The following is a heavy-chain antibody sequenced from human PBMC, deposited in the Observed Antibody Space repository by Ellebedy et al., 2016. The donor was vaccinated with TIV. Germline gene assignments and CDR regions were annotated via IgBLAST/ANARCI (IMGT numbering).Heavy chain of an antibody. CDR2: VGRDDVT. D-gene: IGHD4-17*01. Sequence: PGGSLRLSCAASAFPLRSSVMSWVRQAPGKGLEWFSAVGRDDVTYYADSVKCRFAISSDDAQNTLYLQLNRLRAEDTALYYCANIGVMTGDYSVTFDVWGQGTMVIVSS. CDR3: ANIGVMTGDYSVTFDV. J-gene: IGHJ3*01. CDR1: AFPLRSSV. V-gene: IGHV3-23*01.